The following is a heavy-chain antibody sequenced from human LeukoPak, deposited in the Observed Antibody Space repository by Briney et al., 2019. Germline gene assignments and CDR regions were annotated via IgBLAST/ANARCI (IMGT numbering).Heavy chain of an antibody. CDR3: ARDYEQQLSFDP. CDR2: IYYSGST. V-gene: IGHV4-39*07. J-gene: IGHJ5*02. CDR1: GGSISSSSYY. D-gene: IGHD6-13*01. Sequence: PAETLSLTCTVSGGSISSSSYYWGWIRQPSRKGLEWIGSIYYSGSTYYNPSLKSRVTISVDTSKNQFSLKLSSVTAADTAVYYCARDYEQQLSFDPWGQGTLVTVSS.